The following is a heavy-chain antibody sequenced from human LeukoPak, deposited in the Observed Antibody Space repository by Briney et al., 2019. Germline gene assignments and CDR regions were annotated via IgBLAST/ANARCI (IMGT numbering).Heavy chain of an antibody. CDR1: GYTFTSYY. V-gene: IGHV1-46*01. J-gene: IGHJ4*02. CDR3: ARDQWAYSSGWSYDY. CDR2: INPSGGST. D-gene: IGHD6-19*01. Sequence: ASVKVSCKASGYTFTSYYMHWVRQAPGQGLEWMGIINPSGGSTSYAQKFQGRVTMTRDTSTSTVYMELSSLRSDDTAVYYCARDQWAYSSGWSYDYWGQGTLVTVSS.